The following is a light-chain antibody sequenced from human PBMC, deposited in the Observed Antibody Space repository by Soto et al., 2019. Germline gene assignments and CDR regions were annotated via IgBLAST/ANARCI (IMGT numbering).Light chain of an antibody. CDR1: SANLGSGYD. V-gene: IGLV1-40*01. Sequence: QSVLTQPPSVSGAPGQRITISCTGNSANLGSGYDVHWYQQFPGRAPKLLIYGNINRPSGVPDRFSGSRSGTSASLDITGLQPEDEADYYCQSYDSTVSGDVVFGGATKLTVL. CDR2: GNI. CDR3: QSYDSTVSGDVV. J-gene: IGLJ2*01.